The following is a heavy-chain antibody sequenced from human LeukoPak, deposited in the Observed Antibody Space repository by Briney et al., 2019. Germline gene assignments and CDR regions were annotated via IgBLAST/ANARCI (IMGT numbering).Heavy chain of an antibody. J-gene: IGHJ4*02. V-gene: IGHV4-4*08. CDR1: GGSISSYY. Sequence: SETLSLTCIVSGGSISSYYWSWIRQPPGKGLEWIGYIYTDGSTKYNPSLKSRVTISIDTSENQISLKLRSVTAADTAVYYCARGFGSSWSYDYWGQGTLVTVSS. CDR3: ARGFGSSWSYDY. D-gene: IGHD6-13*01. CDR2: IYTDGST.